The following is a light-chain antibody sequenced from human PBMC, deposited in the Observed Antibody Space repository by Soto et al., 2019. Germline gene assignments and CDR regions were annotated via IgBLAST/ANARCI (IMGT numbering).Light chain of an antibody. CDR2: GAS. Sequence: EIVLTQSPGTLSLSPGERATLSCRASQSVISNLAWYQQKPGQAPRLLIYGASTRAAGIPARFSGSGSGTEFSFTVTSLQSEDFAVYYCQQYDQWPITFGQGTRLEIK. CDR3: QQYDQWPIT. CDR1: QSVISN. V-gene: IGKV3-15*01. J-gene: IGKJ5*01.